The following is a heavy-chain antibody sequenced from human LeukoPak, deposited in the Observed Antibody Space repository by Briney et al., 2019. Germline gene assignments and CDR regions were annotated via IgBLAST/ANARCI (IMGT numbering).Heavy chain of an antibody. V-gene: IGHV1-69*05. CDR2: IIPIFGTA. CDR1: GGTFSSYA. Sequence: ASVKVSCKASGGTFSSYAISWVRQAPGQGLEWVGGIIPIFGTANYAQKFQGRVTITTDESTSTAYMELSSLRSEDTAVYYCARVVPPFTFDCSSTSCYLDPWGQGTLVTVSS. D-gene: IGHD2-2*01. J-gene: IGHJ5*02. CDR3: ARVVPPFTFDCSSTSCYLDP.